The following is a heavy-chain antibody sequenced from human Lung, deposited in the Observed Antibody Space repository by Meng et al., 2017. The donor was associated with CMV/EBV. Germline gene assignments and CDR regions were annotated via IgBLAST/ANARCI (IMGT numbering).Heavy chain of an antibody. CDR2: ISSSGSTI. V-gene: IGHV3-48*03. CDR3: ARDEADGMDV. CDR1: GFTFSSYD. Sequence: GGSXRLXCAASGFTFSSYDMNWVRQAPGKGLEWVSYISSSGSTIYYADSVKGRFTISRDNAKNSLYLQMNSLRAEDTAVYYCARDEADGMDVWGQGTTVTVSS. J-gene: IGHJ6*02.